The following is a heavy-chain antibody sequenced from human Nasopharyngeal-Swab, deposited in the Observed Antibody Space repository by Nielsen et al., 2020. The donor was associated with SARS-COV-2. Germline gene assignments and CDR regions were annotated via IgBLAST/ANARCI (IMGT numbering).Heavy chain of an antibody. V-gene: IGHV1-18*01. Sequence: ASVKVSCKASCFSFFSYGINWVRQAPRQGLEWMGWISVFNADRNYAEKFQGRVSMTTDTSTTTAYMELRSLRSDDTAVYYCARDIEEWLVVPSLSFDYWGQGTLVTVSS. CDR1: CFSFFSYG. CDR3: ARDIEEWLVVPSLSFDY. D-gene: IGHD3-3*01. J-gene: IGHJ4*02. CDR2: ISVFNADR.